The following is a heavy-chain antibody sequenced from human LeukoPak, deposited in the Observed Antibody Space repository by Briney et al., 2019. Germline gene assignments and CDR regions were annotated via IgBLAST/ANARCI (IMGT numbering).Heavy chain of an antibody. J-gene: IGHJ6*03. D-gene: IGHD3-9*01. Sequence: QAGGSLRLSCAASGFTFRSYGMHWVRQAPGKGLEWVAFIRYDGSNKYYADSVKGRFTISRDNSKNTLYLQMNSLRAEDTAVYYCAKDYYDILTGHTIYYYYYYMDVWGKGTTVTISS. CDR2: IRYDGSNK. V-gene: IGHV3-30*02. CDR3: AKDYYDILTGHTIYYYYYYMDV. CDR1: GFTFRSYG.